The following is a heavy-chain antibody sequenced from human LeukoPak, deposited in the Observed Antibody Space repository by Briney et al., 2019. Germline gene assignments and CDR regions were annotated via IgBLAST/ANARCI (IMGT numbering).Heavy chain of an antibody. J-gene: IGHJ4*02. Sequence: ASVKVSCKASGYTFTSYDINWVRQAPGQGLEWMGRIIPILGIANYAQKFQGRVTITADKSTSTAYMELSSLRSEDTAVYYCHYYDSSGYTPRDYWGQGTLVTVSS. CDR3: HYYDSSGYTPRDY. CDR1: GYTFTSYD. CDR2: IIPILGIA. V-gene: IGHV1-69*04. D-gene: IGHD3-22*01.